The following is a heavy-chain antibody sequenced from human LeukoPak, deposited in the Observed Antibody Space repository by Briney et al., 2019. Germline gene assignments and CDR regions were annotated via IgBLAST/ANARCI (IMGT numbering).Heavy chain of an antibody. CDR3: ARYYYDSSGYYLLDY. CDR2: IYHSGST. J-gene: IGHJ4*02. D-gene: IGHD3-22*01. CDR1: GGSISSSNW. V-gene: IGHV4-4*02. Sequence: SETLSLTCAVSGGSISSSNWWSWVRPPPGKGLEWIGEIYHSGSTNYNPSLKSRVTISVDKSKNQFSLKLSSVTAADTAVYYCARYYYDSSGYYLLDYWGQGTLVTVSS.